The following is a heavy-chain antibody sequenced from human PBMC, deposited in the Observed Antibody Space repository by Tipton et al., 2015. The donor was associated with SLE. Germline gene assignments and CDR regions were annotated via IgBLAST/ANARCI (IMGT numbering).Heavy chain of an antibody. Sequence: RSLRLSCATSGFTFSSYGMHWVRQAPGKGLEWVAFIRYDGSNKYYADSVKGRFTISRDNSKNTLYLQINSLRAEDTAVYYCARGVVGATAYFDYWGQGTLVTVSS. V-gene: IGHV3-33*01. CDR3: ARGVVGATAYFDY. CDR2: IRYDGSNK. D-gene: IGHD1-26*01. J-gene: IGHJ4*02. CDR1: GFTFSSYG.